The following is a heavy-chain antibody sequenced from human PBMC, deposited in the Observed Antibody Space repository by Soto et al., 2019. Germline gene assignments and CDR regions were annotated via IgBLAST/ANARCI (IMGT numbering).Heavy chain of an antibody. D-gene: IGHD4-4*01. J-gene: IGHJ4*02. CDR2: IWYDGSNK. CDR1: GFTFSSYG. CDR3: ARGGDFYTVSNFDY. V-gene: IGHV3-33*01. Sequence: ESGGGVVQPGRSLRLSCAASGFTFSSYGMHWVRQAPGKGLEWVAVIWYDGSNKYYADSVKGRFTISRDNSKNTLYLQMNSLRAEDTAVYYCARGGDFYTVSNFDYWGQGTLVTVSS.